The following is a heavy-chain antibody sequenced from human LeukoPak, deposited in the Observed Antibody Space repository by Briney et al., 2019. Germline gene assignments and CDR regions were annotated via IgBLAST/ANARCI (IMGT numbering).Heavy chain of an antibody. J-gene: IGHJ4*02. CDR1: GASMNSNY. CDR3: ARHRDHYGSGYHFDF. V-gene: IGHV4-59*08. Sequence: SETLSLTCTVSGASMNSNYWSWIRQPPGRGLEWIGYIYYSGNTNSSPSLRSRVTISADTSRNQFSLKLTSVTAADTAIFYCARHRDHYGSGYHFDFWGQGTLVTVSS. D-gene: IGHD3-10*01. CDR2: IYYSGNT.